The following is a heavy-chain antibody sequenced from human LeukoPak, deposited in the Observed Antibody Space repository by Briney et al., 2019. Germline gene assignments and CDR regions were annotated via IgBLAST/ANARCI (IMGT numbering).Heavy chain of an antibody. CDR2: ISNSGGST. Sequence: GGSLRLSCAASGFTFSSYAMSWVRQAPGKGLEWVSSISNSGGSTYYADSVKGRFTIPRDNSKNTLYLQMNSLRAEDTAVYYCASPSSSSWSIFVYWGQGTLVTVSS. CDR3: ASPSSSSWSIFVY. J-gene: IGHJ4*02. D-gene: IGHD6-13*01. CDR1: GFTFSSYA. V-gene: IGHV3-23*01.